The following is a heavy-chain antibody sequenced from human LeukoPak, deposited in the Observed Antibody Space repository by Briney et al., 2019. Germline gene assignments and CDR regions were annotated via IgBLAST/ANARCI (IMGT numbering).Heavy chain of an antibody. D-gene: IGHD6-13*01. Sequence: GGSLRLSCAASGFTFSSYWMSWVRQAPGKGLEWVSAISGSGGSTYYADSVKGRFTISRDNSKNTLYLQMNSLRAEDTAVYYCAKDGGYSSSWYGDYWGQGTLVTVSS. V-gene: IGHV3-23*01. CDR2: ISGSGGST. J-gene: IGHJ4*02. CDR1: GFTFSSYW. CDR3: AKDGGYSSSWYGDY.